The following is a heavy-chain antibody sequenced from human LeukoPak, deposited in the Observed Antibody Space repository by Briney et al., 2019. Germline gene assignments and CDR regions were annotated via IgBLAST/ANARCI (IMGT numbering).Heavy chain of an antibody. D-gene: IGHD1-26*01. CDR1: SGSISSGDYY. V-gene: IGHV4-31*03. CDR2: IYYTGYT. J-gene: IGHJ4*02. Sequence: SETLSLTCTVSSGSISSGDYYWSWIRQHPGKGLEWIGYIYYTGYTYYNPSLKSRATIAIDTSKNQFSLKLSSVTAADTAEYYCASMRSGDYVDYWGQGTLVTVSS. CDR3: ASMRSGDYVDY.